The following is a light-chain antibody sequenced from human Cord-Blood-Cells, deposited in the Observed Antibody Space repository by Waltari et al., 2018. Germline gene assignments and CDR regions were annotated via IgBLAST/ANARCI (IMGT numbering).Light chain of an antibody. CDR1: QSISSY. V-gene: IGKV1-39*01. J-gene: IGKJ1*01. CDR2: AAS. Sequence: DIQMTQSPYSLSASVGDRVTITGRASQSISSYLNGDQQKPGKAPKLLIYAASILQSGCPSRFSGSESGTDFTLTISSLQPEDFATYYCQQSYSTPPTFGQGTKVEIK. CDR3: QQSYSTPPT.